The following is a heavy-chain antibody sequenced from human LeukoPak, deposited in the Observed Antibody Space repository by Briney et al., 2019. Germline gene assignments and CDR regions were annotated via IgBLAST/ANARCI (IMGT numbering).Heavy chain of an antibody. V-gene: IGHV3-48*01. D-gene: IGHD3-3*01. CDR1: GFTFSNYW. CDR3: ARDKGYDFWSGYQNDDAFDI. J-gene: IGHJ3*02. Sequence: GGSLRLSCAASGFTFSNYWMSWVRQAPGKGLEWVSYISSSGSTIYYADSVKGRFTISRDNAKNSLYLQMNSLRAEDTAVYYCARDKGYDFWSGYQNDDAFDIWGQGTMVTVSS. CDR2: ISSSGSTI.